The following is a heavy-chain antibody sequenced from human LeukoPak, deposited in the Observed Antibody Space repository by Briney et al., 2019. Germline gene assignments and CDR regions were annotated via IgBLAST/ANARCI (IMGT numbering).Heavy chain of an antibody. CDR2: MNPNSGNT. Sequence: ASVKVSCKASGYTFTSCDINWVRQATGQGLEWMGWMNPNSGNTAYAQKFQGRVTMTRNTSISTAYMELSSLRSEDTAVYYCASSVYCSGGSCYSSFDYWGQGTLVTVSS. J-gene: IGHJ4*02. CDR1: GYTFTSCD. V-gene: IGHV1-8*01. D-gene: IGHD2-15*01. CDR3: ASSVYCSGGSCYSSFDY.